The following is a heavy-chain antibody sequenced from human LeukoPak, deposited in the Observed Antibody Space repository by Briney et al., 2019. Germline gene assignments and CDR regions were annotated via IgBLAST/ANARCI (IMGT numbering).Heavy chain of an antibody. CDR2: IYYNGNT. J-gene: IGHJ4*02. V-gene: IGHV4-39*07. CDR1: GASISSSTYY. Sequence: SETLSLTCTVSGASISSSTYYWGYFRQPPGKGLEWIGSIYYNGNTYYNPSLKSRATISADTSKNQFSLKVSSVTAADTAIYYCARGGSRSYSSSTLDYWGQGTPVTVSS. CDR3: ARGGSRSYSSSTLDY. D-gene: IGHD6-19*01.